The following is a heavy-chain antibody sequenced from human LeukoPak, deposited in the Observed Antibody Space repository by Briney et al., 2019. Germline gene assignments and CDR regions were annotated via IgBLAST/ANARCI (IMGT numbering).Heavy chain of an antibody. D-gene: IGHD2/OR15-2a*01. V-gene: IGHV4-59*01. CDR2: IYYSGST. J-gene: IGHJ3*02. Sequence: SETLSLTCTVSGGSISSYYWSWIRQPPGKGLEWIGYIYYSGSTNYNPSLKSRVTISVDTSKNQFSLKLSSVTAADTAVYYCARLLTMPGTFDIWGQGTMVTVSS. CDR3: ARLLTMPGTFDI. CDR1: GGSISSYY.